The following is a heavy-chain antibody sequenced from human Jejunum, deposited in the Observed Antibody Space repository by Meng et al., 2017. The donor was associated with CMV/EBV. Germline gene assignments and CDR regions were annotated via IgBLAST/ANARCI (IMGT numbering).Heavy chain of an antibody. V-gene: IGHV1-2*02. CDR1: GYIFNDFY. D-gene: IGHD6-13*01. CDR2: IKPDSGGT. J-gene: IGHJ4*02. Sequence: GYIFNDFYIQWVRQAPGQGLEWMGWIKPDSGGTKSAYKFQGRVTMTRDMFSDTVYMELSRLRSDDTAVYYCAKAGGIGPAAALNSWGQGTMVTVSS. CDR3: AKAGGIGPAAALNS.